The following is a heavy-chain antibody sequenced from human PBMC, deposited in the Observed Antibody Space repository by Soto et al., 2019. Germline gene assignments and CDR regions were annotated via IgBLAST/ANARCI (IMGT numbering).Heavy chain of an antibody. CDR1: GFTFSSYA. V-gene: IGHV3-23*01. D-gene: IGHD1-26*01. Sequence: SGGSLRLSCAASGFTFSSYAMSWVRQAPGKGLEWVSAIRCDGGSTYYADSVKGRFTISRDNSKNTLYLQMNSLRAEDTAVYYCVRDQQWELLSETYTFDYWGQGTLVTVSS. CDR3: VRDQQWELLSETYTFDY. J-gene: IGHJ4*02. CDR2: IRCDGGST.